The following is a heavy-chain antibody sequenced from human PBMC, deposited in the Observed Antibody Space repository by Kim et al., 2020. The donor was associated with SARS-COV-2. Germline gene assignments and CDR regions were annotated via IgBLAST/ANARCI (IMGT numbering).Heavy chain of an antibody. Sequence: YYADSAKGRFTISRNNAKNSLYLQMNSLRAEDTAVYYCARVGGTVTDDYWGQGTLVTVSS. D-gene: IGHD4-4*01. V-gene: IGHV3-48*03. J-gene: IGHJ4*02. CDR3: ARVGGTVTDDY.